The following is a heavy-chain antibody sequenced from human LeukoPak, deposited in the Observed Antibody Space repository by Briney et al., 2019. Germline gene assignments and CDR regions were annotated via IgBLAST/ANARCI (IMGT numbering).Heavy chain of an antibody. Sequence: ASVTVSCKASGYTFTGYYMHRVRQAPGQGLEWMGWINPNSGGTNYAQKFQGRVTMTRDTSISTAYMELSRLRSDDTAVYCCARESPNCSSTSCLIDYWGQGTLVTVSS. J-gene: IGHJ4*02. D-gene: IGHD2-2*01. CDR2: INPNSGGT. CDR3: ARESPNCSSTSCLIDY. V-gene: IGHV1-2*02. CDR1: GYTFTGYY.